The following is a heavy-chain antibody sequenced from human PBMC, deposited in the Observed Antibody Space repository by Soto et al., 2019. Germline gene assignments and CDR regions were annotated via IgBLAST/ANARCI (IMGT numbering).Heavy chain of an antibody. CDR2: ISAYNGNT. Sequence: ASVKVSCKASGYTFTSYGISWVRQAPGQGLEWMGWISAYNGNTNYAQKLQGRVTMTTDTSTSTAYMELRSLRSDDTAVYYCARANDYDYIWGSYRYFDYWGQGTLVTV. CDR3: ARANDYDYIWGSYRYFDY. D-gene: IGHD3-16*02. CDR1: GYTFTSYG. J-gene: IGHJ4*02. V-gene: IGHV1-18*01.